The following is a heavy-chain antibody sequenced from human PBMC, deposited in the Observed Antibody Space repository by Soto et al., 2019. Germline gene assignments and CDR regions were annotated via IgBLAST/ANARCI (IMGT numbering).Heavy chain of an antibody. Sequence: GGSLRLSCAASGFTFSGSTIHWVRQTSGKGLGWVGRVPSKINTYATAYAASVRGRFTISRDDSKNTAYLQMDSLKTEDTAVYYCTRQHLDVPVASAIDYWGQGTRVTVSS. J-gene: IGHJ4*02. CDR1: GFTFSGST. CDR2: VPSKINTYAT. V-gene: IGHV3-73*01. CDR3: TRQHLDVPVASAIDY. D-gene: IGHD6-19*01.